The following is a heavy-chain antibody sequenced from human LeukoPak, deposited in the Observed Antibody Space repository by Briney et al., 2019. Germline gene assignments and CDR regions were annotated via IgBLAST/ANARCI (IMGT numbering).Heavy chain of an antibody. V-gene: IGHV4-4*07. CDR2: IYTSGST. CDR1: GGSVSSYY. CDR3: ARDTFLAALGYFDY. D-gene: IGHD6-6*01. Sequence: SETLSLTCTVSGGSVSSYYWSWIRQPAGKGLEWIGRIYTSGSTNCNPSLKSRVTMSVDTSKNQFSLKLSSVTAADTAVYYCARDTFLAALGYFDYWGQGTLVTVSS. J-gene: IGHJ4*02.